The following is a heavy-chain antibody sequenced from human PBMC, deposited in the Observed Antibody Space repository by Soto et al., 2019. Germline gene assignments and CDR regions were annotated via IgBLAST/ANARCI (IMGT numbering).Heavy chain of an antibody. CDR1: GFTFSSYA. CDR3: AKAISGYNAPLDH. Sequence: EVQLLESGGGLVQPGGSLRLSCAASGFTFSSYAMNWVRQAPGKGLEWVSVISGSDSSTYYADSVKGRFTISRDNSKNTLYVQMNSLRADDTAVYYCAKAISGYNAPLDHWGQGTRVTVSS. V-gene: IGHV3-23*01. CDR2: ISGSDSST. J-gene: IGHJ4*02. D-gene: IGHD5-12*01.